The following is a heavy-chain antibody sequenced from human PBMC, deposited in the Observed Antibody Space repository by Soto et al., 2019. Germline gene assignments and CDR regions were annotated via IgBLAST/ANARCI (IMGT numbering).Heavy chain of an antibody. CDR1: GFTFSNYP. CDR2: ISYDGSNK. Sequence: QVQLVESGGGVVQPGRSLRLSCAASGFTFSNYPIHWVRQAPGKGLEWVTTISYDGSNKYYADSVKGRFTISRDNFKSTMYLQMNSLRAEDTALYHCARDHAGTTPHHYYCGTDVWGQGTTVTVSS. J-gene: IGHJ6*02. D-gene: IGHD1-1*01. V-gene: IGHV3-30-3*01. CDR3: ARDHAGTTPHHYYCGTDV.